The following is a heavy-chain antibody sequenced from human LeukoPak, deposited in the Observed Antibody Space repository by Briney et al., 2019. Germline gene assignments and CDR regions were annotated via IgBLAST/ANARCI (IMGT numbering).Heavy chain of an antibody. J-gene: IGHJ4*02. CDR2: ISSSSSYI. CDR1: GFTFSSYS. Sequence: GGSLRLSCAASGFTFSSYSMNWVRQAPGKGLERVSSISSSSSYIYYADSVKGRFTISRDNAKNSLYLQMNSLRAEDTAVYYCARLYCSSTSCYIGASYDYWGQGTLVTVSS. D-gene: IGHD2-2*02. CDR3: ARLYCSSTSCYIGASYDY. V-gene: IGHV3-21*01.